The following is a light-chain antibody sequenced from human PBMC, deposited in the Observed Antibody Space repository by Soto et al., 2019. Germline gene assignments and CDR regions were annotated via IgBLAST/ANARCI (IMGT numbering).Light chain of an antibody. CDR1: QSISSSS. J-gene: IGKJ5*01. V-gene: IGKV3-20*01. CDR3: KHLGNSPPIP. CDR2: GAS. Sequence: EIVLTQSPGTLSLSPGERATLSCRASQSISSSSFSWYQQKAGQPPRLLIYGASTRAPGIPDRLSGSGSGTDFPLIISSLEPEDFAVYCCKHLGNSPPIPFGQGTRLEIK.